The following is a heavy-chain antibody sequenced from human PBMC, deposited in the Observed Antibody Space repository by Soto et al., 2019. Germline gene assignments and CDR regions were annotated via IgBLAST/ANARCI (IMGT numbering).Heavy chain of an antibody. Sequence: PGGSLRLSCAASGFTFSSYAMHWVRQAPGKGLEWVAVISYDGSNKYYADSVKGRFTISRDNSKNTLYLQMNSLRAEDTAVYYCASPIRKGYSSGLTIDYWGQGTLVTVSS. CDR3: ASPIRKGYSSGLTIDY. D-gene: IGHD6-19*01. CDR2: ISYDGSNK. CDR1: GFTFSSYA. J-gene: IGHJ4*02. V-gene: IGHV3-30-3*01.